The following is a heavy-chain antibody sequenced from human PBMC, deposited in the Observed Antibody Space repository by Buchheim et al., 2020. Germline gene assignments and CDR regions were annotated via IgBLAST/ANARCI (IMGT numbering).Heavy chain of an antibody. CDR1: GFTFSSYG. V-gene: IGHV3-30*18. CDR3: AKDERWLQVNPFDY. Sequence: QVQLVESGGGVVQPGRSLRLPCAASGFTFSSYGMHWVRQAPGKGLEWVAVISYDGSNKYYADSVKGRFTISRDNSKNTLYLQMNSLRAEDTAVYYCAKDERWLQVNPFDYWGQGTL. D-gene: IGHD5-24*01. CDR2: ISYDGSNK. J-gene: IGHJ4*02.